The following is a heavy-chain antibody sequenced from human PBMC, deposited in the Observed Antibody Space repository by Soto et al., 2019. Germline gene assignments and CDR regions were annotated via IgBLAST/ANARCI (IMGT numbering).Heavy chain of an antibody. V-gene: IGHV1-69*01. CDR2: IIPIFGTA. CDR3: TRESSGSSGPFAY. J-gene: IGHJ4*02. D-gene: IGHD3-22*01. CDR1: GGTFSSYA. Sequence: QVQLVQSGAEVKKPGSSVKVSCKASGGTFSSYAISWVRQAPGQGLEWMGGIIPIFGTANYAQKLQGRVTITADESTSTDYVELSSLITEDTAVYYCTRESSGSSGPFAYWGQGTLVTVSS.